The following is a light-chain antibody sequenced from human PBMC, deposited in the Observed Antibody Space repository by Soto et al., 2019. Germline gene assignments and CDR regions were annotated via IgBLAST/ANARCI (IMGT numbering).Light chain of an antibody. Sequence: QSALTQPASVSGSPGQSITISCTGTSSDVGGYSYVSWYQQHPGKAPKLMIYEVSNRPSGVSNRFSGSKSGNTASLTISGLQAEDEAEYYCSSYTSSTTLVFGGGTQLTVL. CDR3: SSYTSSTTLV. CDR1: SSDVGGYSY. V-gene: IGLV2-14*01. J-gene: IGLJ2*01. CDR2: EVS.